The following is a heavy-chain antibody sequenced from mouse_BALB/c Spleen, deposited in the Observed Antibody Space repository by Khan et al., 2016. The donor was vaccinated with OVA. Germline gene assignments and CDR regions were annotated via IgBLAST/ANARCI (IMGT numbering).Heavy chain of an antibody. CDR2: IFPASDHT. Sequence: VQLPQSGAELVKPGASVTLSCKASVYPFTSSVLNWVRPWPEQGLGWLGWIFPASDHTKHTEKLKGKATLTPDKSSSTAYMPLSSLTPEHSAVYFCAGHDDGGNLYGYFDVWGAGTTVTVSS. V-gene: IGHV1S56*01. CDR1: VYPFTSSV. D-gene: IGHD1-1*02. J-gene: IGHJ1*01. CDR3: AGHDDGGNLYGYFDV.